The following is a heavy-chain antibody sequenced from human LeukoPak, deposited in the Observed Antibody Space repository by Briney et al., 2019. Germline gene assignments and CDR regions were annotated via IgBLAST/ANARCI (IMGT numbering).Heavy chain of an antibody. CDR2: IYWNDDK. J-gene: IGHJ4*01. D-gene: IGHD3-9*01. V-gene: IGHV2-5*01. Sequence: SGPTLVNPTQTLTLTCTFSGFSLSTSGVGVGWIRQPPGKALEWLALIYWNDDKRYSPSLKSRLTITKDTSKNQVVLTMTYMDPVDTATKLLAPTLYDIFTWGQGNPVTVSS. CDR1: GFSLSTSGVG. CDR3: APTLYDIFT.